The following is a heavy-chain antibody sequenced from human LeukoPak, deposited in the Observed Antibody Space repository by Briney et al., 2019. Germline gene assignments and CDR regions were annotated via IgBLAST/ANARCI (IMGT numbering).Heavy chain of an antibody. D-gene: IGHD2-15*01. CDR3: ARGRYCTDGSCYFDY. Sequence: GGSLRLSCATSGFRFNTYWMSWVRQAPGKGLEWVANIKQDGNEKYYADSVKGRFTISRDNGKNSLDLQMNSLRADDTAVYYCARGRYCTDGSCYFDYWGQGTLVTVSS. V-gene: IGHV3-7*03. J-gene: IGHJ4*02. CDR1: GFRFNTYW. CDR2: IKQDGNEK.